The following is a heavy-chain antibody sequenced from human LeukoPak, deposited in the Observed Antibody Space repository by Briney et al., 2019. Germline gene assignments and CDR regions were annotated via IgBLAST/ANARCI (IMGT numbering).Heavy chain of an antibody. J-gene: IGHJ4*02. CDR2: INPNSGGT. V-gene: IGHV1-2*02. D-gene: IGHD2-2*01. CDR3: ARDAYQLLGKPFDY. Sequence: GSVKVSCKASGYTFTSYGITWVRQAPGQGLEWMGWINPNSGGTNYAQKFQGRVTMTRDTSISTAYMELSRLRSDDTAVYYCARDAYQLLGKPFDYWGQGTLVTVSS. CDR1: GYTFTSYG.